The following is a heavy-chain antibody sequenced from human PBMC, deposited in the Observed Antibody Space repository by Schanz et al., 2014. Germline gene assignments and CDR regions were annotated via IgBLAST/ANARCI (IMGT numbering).Heavy chain of an antibody. V-gene: IGHV3-7*01. Sequence: EVQLVESGGGLVQPGGSLRLSCAASGFTFGNFFMSWVRQAPGKGLEWVANIKQDGIEKYYVDSVKGRFTISRDNAKNSLYLQMNSLTADDTAVYYCVRIYSGYSGGYLDYWGQGTLVTVSS. CDR1: GFTFGNFF. D-gene: IGHD5-12*01. CDR3: VRIYSGYSGGYLDY. J-gene: IGHJ4*02. CDR2: IKQDGIEK.